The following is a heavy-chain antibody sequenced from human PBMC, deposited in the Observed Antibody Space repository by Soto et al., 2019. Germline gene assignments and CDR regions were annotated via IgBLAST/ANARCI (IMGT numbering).Heavy chain of an antibody. V-gene: IGHV3-74*01. CDR1: GFTFTTFSSYW. Sequence: GGSLRLSCAASGFTFTTFSSYWMHWVRQTPGQGLVWVSRINGDGSRATYADSVKGRFTISRDNAQNTLYLQMDSLRAEDMAMYYCATLGVDSRFYFDCWGQGTPVTVSS. D-gene: IGHD3-16*01. CDR3: ATLGVDSRFYFDC. J-gene: IGHJ4*02. CDR2: INGDGSRA.